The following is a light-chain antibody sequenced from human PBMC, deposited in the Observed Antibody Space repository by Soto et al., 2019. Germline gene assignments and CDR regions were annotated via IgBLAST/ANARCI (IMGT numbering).Light chain of an antibody. CDR3: QQRRSWPPTIT. Sequence: EIVSTQPPDTLSLSPGERATLSCRASQRVSTNLSWYQQRPGQAPRLLIYDASYRATDSPPRFSGSGSGTDFTLTISSLEPEDFAVYYCQQRRSWPPTITFGQGTRLEIK. V-gene: IGKV3-11*01. CDR2: DAS. CDR1: QRVSTN. J-gene: IGKJ5*01.